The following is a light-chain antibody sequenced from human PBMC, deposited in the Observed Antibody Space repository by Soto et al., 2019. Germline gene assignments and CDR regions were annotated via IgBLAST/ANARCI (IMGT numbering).Light chain of an antibody. CDR1: QSVSSY. J-gene: IGKJ4*01. CDR3: QQYFTSPLT. V-gene: IGKV3-20*01. Sequence: EIVLTQSPGTLSLSPGERATLSCRASQSVSSYLAWYQQKPGQAPRLLIYDASNRATGIPDRFSGGGSGTDFTLTISRLEPEDFAMYYCQQYFTSPLTFGGGTKVDIK. CDR2: DAS.